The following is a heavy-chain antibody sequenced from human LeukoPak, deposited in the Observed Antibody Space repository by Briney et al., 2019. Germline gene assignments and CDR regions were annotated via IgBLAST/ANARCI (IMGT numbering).Heavy chain of an antibody. CDR1: GDSVSSNSAA. D-gene: IGHD6-13*01. V-gene: IGHV6-1*01. CDR3: ARERYSSSWFYYYYYGMDV. Sequence: SQTLSLTCAISGDSVSSNSAAWNWIRQSPSRGLEWLGRTYYRSKWYNDYAVSVKSRITINPDTSKNQFSLQLNSVTPEDTAVYYCARERYSSSWFYYYYYGMDVWGQGTTVTVSS. CDR2: TYYRSKWYN. J-gene: IGHJ6*02.